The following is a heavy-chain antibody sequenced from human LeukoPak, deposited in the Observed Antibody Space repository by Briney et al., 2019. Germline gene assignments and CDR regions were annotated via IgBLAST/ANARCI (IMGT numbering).Heavy chain of an antibody. CDR1: GFTVSNNY. V-gene: IGHV3-66*01. Sequence: PGGSLRLSCAASGFTVSNNYMSWVRQAPGKGLEWVSAIYGGGNTYYADSVKGRFTISRDNSKNTLYLQMNSLRAEDTAVYYCATEGKTRTWNYYQAKPVYWGQGTLVTVSS. CDR2: IYGGGNT. D-gene: IGHD1-7*01. J-gene: IGHJ4*02. CDR3: ATEGKTRTWNYYQAKPVY.